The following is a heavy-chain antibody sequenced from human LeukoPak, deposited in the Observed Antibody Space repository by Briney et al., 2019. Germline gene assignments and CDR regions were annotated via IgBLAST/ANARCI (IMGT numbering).Heavy chain of an antibody. CDR2: ISGSGGST. CDR1: GFTFVDYG. V-gene: IGHV3-23*01. CDR3: AKDRPYNWNDQYYYGMDV. J-gene: IGHJ6*02. D-gene: IGHD1-20*01. Sequence: GGSLRLSCATSGFTFVDYGLSWVRQAPGKGLEWVSAISGSGGSTYYADSVKGRFTISRDNSKNTLYLQMNSLRAEDTAVYYCAKDRPYNWNDQYYYGMDVWGQGTTVTVSS.